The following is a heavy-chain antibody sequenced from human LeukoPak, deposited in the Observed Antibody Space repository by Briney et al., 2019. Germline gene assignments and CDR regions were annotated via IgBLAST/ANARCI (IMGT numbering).Heavy chain of an antibody. J-gene: IGHJ4*02. Sequence: PSETLSLTCTVSHYSISSGFYWGWIRQSPGRGLEWIGAIDHTGTTYYNPSLKSRVTISVDTSKNQFSLNVNSLTAADTAIYYSARSSYGYDPYYFDCWGQGTLVTVAS. V-gene: IGHV4-38-2*02. CDR2: IDHTGTT. D-gene: IGHD5-12*01. CDR3: ARSSYGYDPYYFDC. CDR1: HYSISSGFY.